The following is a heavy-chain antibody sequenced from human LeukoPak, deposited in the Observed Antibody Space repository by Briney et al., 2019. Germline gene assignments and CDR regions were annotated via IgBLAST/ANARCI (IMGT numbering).Heavy chain of an antibody. D-gene: IGHD2-2*01. J-gene: IGHJ4*02. V-gene: IGHV4-38-2*02. Sequence: SETLSLTCTVSGFSISGAYYWGWIRQPPGKGPEWIGSIYHSGATYYNPSLKSRVTISVDTSKNQFSLKLTSVTAADTAVYYCARVVTAGIYHFDHWGQGTLVAVSS. CDR3: ARVVTAGIYHFDH. CDR1: GFSISGAYY. CDR2: IYHSGAT.